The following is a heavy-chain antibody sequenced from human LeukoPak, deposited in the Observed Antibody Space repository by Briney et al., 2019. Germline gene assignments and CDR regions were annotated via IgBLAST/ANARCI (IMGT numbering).Heavy chain of an antibody. V-gene: IGHV1-18*01. D-gene: IGHD4-17*01. CDR2: ISTYNGNT. CDR1: GYTFTSYTNYG. J-gene: IGHJ5*02. Sequence: GASVKVSCKASGYTFTSYTNYGISWVRQAPGQGLEWMGWISTYNGNTNYAQKLQGRVTMTTDTSTSTAYMELRSLRSDDTAVYYCGRDYAHNWFDPWGQGTLVTVSS. CDR3: GRDYAHNWFDP.